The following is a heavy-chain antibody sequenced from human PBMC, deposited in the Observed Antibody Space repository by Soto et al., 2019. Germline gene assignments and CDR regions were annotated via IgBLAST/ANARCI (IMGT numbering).Heavy chain of an antibody. V-gene: IGHV5-51*01. Sequence: PGESLKISCKGSGYSFTSYWIGWVRQMPGKGLEWMGIIYPGDSDTRYSPSFQGQVTISADKSISTAYLQWSSLKASDTAMYYCARLDCSGGSCYPEPGEYYYYGMDVWGQGTTVTVSS. CDR3: ARLDCSGGSCYPEPGEYYYYGMDV. D-gene: IGHD2-15*01. CDR1: GYSFTSYW. J-gene: IGHJ6*02. CDR2: IYPGDSDT.